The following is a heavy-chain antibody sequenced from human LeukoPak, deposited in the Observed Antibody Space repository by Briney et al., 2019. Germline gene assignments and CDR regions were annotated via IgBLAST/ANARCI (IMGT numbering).Heavy chain of an antibody. CDR2: IYYSGST. D-gene: IGHD3-3*01. CDR1: GGSISSGDCY. Sequence: SETLSLTCTVSGGSISSGDCYWSWIRQPPGKGLEWIGYIYYSGSTYYNPSLKSRVTISVDTSKNQFSLKLSSVTAADTAVYYCARDWSRGVFKPWYFDLWGRGTLVTVSS. J-gene: IGHJ2*01. V-gene: IGHV4-30-4*01. CDR3: ARDWSRGVFKPWYFDL.